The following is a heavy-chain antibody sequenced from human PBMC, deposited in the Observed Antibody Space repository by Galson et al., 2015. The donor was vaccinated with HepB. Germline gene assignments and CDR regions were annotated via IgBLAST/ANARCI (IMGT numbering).Heavy chain of an antibody. V-gene: IGHV4-31*03. Sequence: LSLTCIVSGGSIRSGGYYWSWLRQHPGKGLGWIGYIYYSGTTYYNPFLKSRVTISIDTSKSQFSLKLKPVTAADTAVYYCARAYCSGGSCPQENKFDPWGQGTLVTV. CDR3: ARAYCSGGSCPQENKFDP. CDR1: GGSIRSGGYY. J-gene: IGHJ5*02. D-gene: IGHD2-15*01. CDR2: IYYSGTT.